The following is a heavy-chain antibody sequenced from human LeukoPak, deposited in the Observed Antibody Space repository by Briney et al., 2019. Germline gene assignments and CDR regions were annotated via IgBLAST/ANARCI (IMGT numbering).Heavy chain of an antibody. J-gene: IGHJ4*02. D-gene: IGHD3-3*01. Sequence: ASVKVSCKASGYTFTGYYMHWVRQAPGQGLEWMGRINPNSGGTSYAQKFQGRVTMTRDTSISTAYMELSRLRSDDTAVYYCARGGLVFWSGYCDYWGQGTLVTVSS. CDR1: GYTFTGYY. V-gene: IGHV1-2*06. CDR3: ARGGLVFWSGYCDY. CDR2: INPNSGGT.